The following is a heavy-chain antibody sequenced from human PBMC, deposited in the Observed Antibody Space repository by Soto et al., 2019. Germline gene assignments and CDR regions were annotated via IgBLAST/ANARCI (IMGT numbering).Heavy chain of an antibody. J-gene: IGHJ3*02. Sequence: SVKVSCKASGGSFSGYAISWVRQAPGQGLEWMGGIIPIFGSINYAQKFQGRVTLTADKSTSTGYMELSGLRSEDTAVYYCATSLVGPTTLDAFDIWGQGTMVT. D-gene: IGHD1-26*01. CDR3: ATSLVGPTTLDAFDI. CDR1: GGSFSGYA. V-gene: IGHV1-69*06. CDR2: IIPIFGSI.